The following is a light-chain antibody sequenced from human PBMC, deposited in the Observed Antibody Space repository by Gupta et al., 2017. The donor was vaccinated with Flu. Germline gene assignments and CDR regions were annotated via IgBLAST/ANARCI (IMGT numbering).Light chain of an antibody. V-gene: IGKV3-15*01. CDR1: ENVYSH. J-gene: IGKJ1*01. CDR2: GAS. CDR3: QHENDCPRT. Sequence: PATQSVSPGDGATLSCRASENVYSHLAWYQQKPGQAPRLLIYGASTRATGIPARFSGSESGTEFTLTISSRQSEDFAVYYCQHENDCPRTFGQGTKVEIK.